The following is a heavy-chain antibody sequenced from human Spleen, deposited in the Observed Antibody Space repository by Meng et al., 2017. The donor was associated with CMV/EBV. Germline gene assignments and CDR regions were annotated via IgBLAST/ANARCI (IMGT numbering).Heavy chain of an antibody. CDR2: ISNSGSTI. CDR3: AKDGAAFCNGGSCDYFDY. V-gene: IGHV3-48*03. CDR1: GFTFSSYE. D-gene: IGHD2-15*01. J-gene: IGHJ4*02. Sequence: GESLKISCAASGFTFSSYEMNWVRQAPGKGLEWVSYISNSGSTIYYADSVKGRFTISRDNAKNSLYLQMNSLRAEDTAVYYCAKDGAAFCNGGSCDYFDYWGQGTLVTVSS.